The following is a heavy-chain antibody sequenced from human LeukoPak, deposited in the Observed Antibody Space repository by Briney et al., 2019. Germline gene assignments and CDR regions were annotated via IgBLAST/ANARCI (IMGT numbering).Heavy chain of an antibody. CDR3: ASEGKQQIAYYFDY. CDR1: GGSFSGYY. Sequence: SETLSLTCAVYGGSFSGYYWSWIRQPPGKGLEWIGEINHSGSTNYNPSLKSRVTISVDTSKNQFSLELSSVTAADTAVYYCASEGKQQIAYYFDYWGHGILVTVSS. CDR2: INHSGST. D-gene: IGHD6-13*01. V-gene: IGHV4-34*01. J-gene: IGHJ4*01.